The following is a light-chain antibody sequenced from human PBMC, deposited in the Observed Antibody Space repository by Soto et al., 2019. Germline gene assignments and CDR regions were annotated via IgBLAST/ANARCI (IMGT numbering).Light chain of an antibody. J-gene: IGKJ4*01. CDR2: DAF. CDR3: QQRNNWVT. V-gene: IGKV3-11*01. Sequence: EVVLTQSPVTLSLSPGERATLSCRASQNINNYLAWYQQKPGQPPRLLIYDAFTRATGIPARFSGSGSGTDFILTISRLEPEDFGVYYCQQRNNWVTFGGGTKVEIK. CDR1: QNINNY.